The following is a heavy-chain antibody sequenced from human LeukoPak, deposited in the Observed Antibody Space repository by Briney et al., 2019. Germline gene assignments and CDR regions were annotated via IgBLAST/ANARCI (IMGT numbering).Heavy chain of an antibody. CDR3: ARAGYSSSWYADY. CDR2: ISDSGSSR. D-gene: IGHD6-13*01. V-gene: IGHV3-11*01. J-gene: IGHJ4*02. Sequence: GGSLRLSCAASGFNFSNYAMIGVPHAPGKGREGVSFISDSGSSRYYADSVKGRFTISRDNAKNLLYLQMNSLRAEDRAVYYCARAGYSSSWYADYWGQGTLVTVSS. CDR1: GFNFSNYA.